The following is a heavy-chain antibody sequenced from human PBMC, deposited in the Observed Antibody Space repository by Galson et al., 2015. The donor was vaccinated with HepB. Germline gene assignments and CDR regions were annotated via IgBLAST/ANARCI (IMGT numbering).Heavy chain of an antibody. Sequence: SLRLSCAASGFTVSSNYMSWVRQAPGKGLEWVSVIYSGGSTYYADSVKGRFTISRDNSKNTLYLQMNSLRAEDTAVYYCARSALEMATNRYFDLWGRGTLVTVSS. V-gene: IGHV3-66*01. J-gene: IGHJ2*01. CDR1: GFTVSSNY. D-gene: IGHD5-24*01. CDR2: IYSGGST. CDR3: ARSALEMATNRYFDL.